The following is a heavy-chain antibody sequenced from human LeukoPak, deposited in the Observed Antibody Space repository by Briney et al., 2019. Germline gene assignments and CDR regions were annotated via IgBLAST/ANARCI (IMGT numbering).Heavy chain of an antibody. Sequence: GGSLRLSCVASGFTFNTYNMNWVRQAPGKGLEWVSSITSSSSYIYYADSVKGRFTISRDNAKNSLYLQMNSLRAEDTALYYCARFIVGAGPHAFDIWGQGTMVTVSS. D-gene: IGHD1-26*01. CDR1: GFTFNTYN. V-gene: IGHV3-21*04. CDR2: ITSSSSYI. J-gene: IGHJ3*02. CDR3: ARFIVGAGPHAFDI.